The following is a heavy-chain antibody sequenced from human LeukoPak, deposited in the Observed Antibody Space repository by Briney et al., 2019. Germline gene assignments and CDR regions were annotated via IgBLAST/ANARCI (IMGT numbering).Heavy chain of an antibody. D-gene: IGHD6-13*01. J-gene: IGHJ3*02. CDR1: GGTFISYA. CDR2: IIPIFGTA. V-gene: IGHV1-69*05. CDR3: ARVGVIAAAADDAFDI. Sequence: SVTVSFKASGGTFISYAISWVRQAPGQGLEWMGGIIPIFGTANYAQKFQGRVTITTDESTSTAYMELSSLRSEDTAVYYCARVGVIAAAADDAFDIWGQGTMVTVSS.